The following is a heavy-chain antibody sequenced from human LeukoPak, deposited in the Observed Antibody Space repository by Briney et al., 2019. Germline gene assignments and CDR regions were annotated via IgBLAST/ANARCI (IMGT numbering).Heavy chain of an antibody. V-gene: IGHV3-21*01. D-gene: IGHD3-10*02. CDR2: ISTSSSYI. CDR3: AELGITMIGGV. CDR1: GFTFSSYS. Sequence: GGSLRLSCVASGFTFSSYSMNWVRQAPGKGLEWVSFISTSSSYIHYADSVKGRFTISRDNAKNSLYLQMNSLRAEDTAVYYCAELGITMIGGVWGKGTTVTISS. J-gene: IGHJ6*04.